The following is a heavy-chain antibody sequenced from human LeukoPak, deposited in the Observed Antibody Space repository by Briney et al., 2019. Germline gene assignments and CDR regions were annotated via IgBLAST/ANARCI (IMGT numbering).Heavy chain of an antibody. J-gene: IGHJ4*02. CDR1: GFTFSSYA. CDR2: ISGNGGST. Sequence: GGSLRLSCAASGFTFSSYAMTWVRQAPGKGLEWVSAISGNGGSTYYADSVKGRFTISRDNSKNTLYLQMNSLRAEDTAVYNCAKDRIVGATIDSWGQGTLVTVSS. V-gene: IGHV3-23*01. D-gene: IGHD1-26*01. CDR3: AKDRIVGATIDS.